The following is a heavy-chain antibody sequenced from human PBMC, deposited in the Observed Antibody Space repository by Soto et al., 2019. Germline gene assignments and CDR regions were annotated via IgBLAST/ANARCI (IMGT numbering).Heavy chain of an antibody. V-gene: IGHV3-74*01. CDR3: VRDSHGDY. J-gene: IGHJ4*02. CDR2: IDHDGST. Sequence: EVQLVESGGGLVQPGGSLRLSCAASGFTFSNYWMHWVRQAPGKGLAGVARIDHDGSTDYAGSVRGRFTVSRDNAENMLYLQMNSLRDDDTALYYCVRDSHGDYWGQGTLVTVSS. CDR1: GFTFSNYW.